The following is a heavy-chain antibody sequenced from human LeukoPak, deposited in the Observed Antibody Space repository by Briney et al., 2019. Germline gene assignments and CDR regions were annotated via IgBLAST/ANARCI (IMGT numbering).Heavy chain of an antibody. CDR3: ARVREYSYGTYYFDY. V-gene: IGHV4-34*01. CDR2: INHSGST. J-gene: IGHJ4*02. Sequence: SETLSLTCAVHGGSFSGYYWSWIRQPPGKGLEWIGEINHSGSTNYNPSLKSRVTMSVDASKNQFSLKLSSVTAADAAVYYCARVREYSYGTYYFDYWGQGTLVTVSS. D-gene: IGHD5-18*01. CDR1: GGSFSGYY.